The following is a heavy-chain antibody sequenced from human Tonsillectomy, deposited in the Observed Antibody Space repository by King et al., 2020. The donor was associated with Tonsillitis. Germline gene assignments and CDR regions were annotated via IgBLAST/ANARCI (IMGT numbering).Heavy chain of an antibody. J-gene: IGHJ3*02. D-gene: IGHD5/OR15-5a*01. Sequence: VQLVESGGGLVQPGGSLRLSCAASGFTFSNYDMHWVRQATGKGLEWVSSIVSAGDPYYPGSVKGRFTISRENAKNSLYLQMHSLRAGDTAVYYCARSMSTGSDDAFDIWGQGTKVTVSS. CDR3: ARSMSTGSDDAFDI. CDR2: IVSAGDP. V-gene: IGHV3-13*05. CDR1: GFTFSNYD.